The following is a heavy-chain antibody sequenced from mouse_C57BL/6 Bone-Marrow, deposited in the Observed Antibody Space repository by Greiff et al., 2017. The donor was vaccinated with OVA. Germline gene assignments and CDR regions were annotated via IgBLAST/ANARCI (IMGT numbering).Heavy chain of an antibody. CDR2: INPSTGGT. CDR1: GYSFTGYY. V-gene: IGHV1-42*01. CDR3: ARITTEVATGYFDY. Sequence: VQLKQSGPELVKPGASVKISCKASGYSFTGYYMNWVKQSPEKSLEWIGEINPSTGGTTYNQKFKAKATLTVDKSSSTAYMQLQSLTSEDSAVYYGARITTEVATGYFDYWGQGTTLTVSS. J-gene: IGHJ2*01. D-gene: IGHD1-1*01.